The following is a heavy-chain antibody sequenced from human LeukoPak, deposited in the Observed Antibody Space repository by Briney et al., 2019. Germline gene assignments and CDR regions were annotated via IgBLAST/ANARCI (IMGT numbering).Heavy chain of an antibody. J-gene: IGHJ5*02. V-gene: IGHV3-21*01. CDR3: AREVGYYYDSSGYP. CDR2: ISSSSSYI. D-gene: IGHD3-22*01. CDR1: GFTFSSYS. Sequence: GGSLRLSCAASGFTFSSYSMNWVRQAPGKGLEWVSSISSSSSYIYYADSVKGRFTIPRDNAKNSLYLQMNSLRAEDTAVYYCAREVGYYYDSSGYPWGQGTLVTVSS.